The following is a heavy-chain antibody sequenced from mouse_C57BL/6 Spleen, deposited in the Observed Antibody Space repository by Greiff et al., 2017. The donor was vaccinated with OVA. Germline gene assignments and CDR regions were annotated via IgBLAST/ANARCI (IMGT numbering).Heavy chain of an antibody. D-gene: IGHD2-1*01. CDR1: GYTFTSYW. V-gene: IGHV1-5*01. CDR2: IYPGNSDT. Sequence: VQLQQSGTVLARPGASVKMSCKTSGYTFTSYWMHWVKQRPGQGLEWIGAIYPGNSDTSYNQKFKGKAKLTAVTSASTAYMELSSLTNEDSAVYYCTRNYGNYVYYFDYWGQGTTLTVSS. CDR3: TRNYGNYVYYFDY. J-gene: IGHJ2*01.